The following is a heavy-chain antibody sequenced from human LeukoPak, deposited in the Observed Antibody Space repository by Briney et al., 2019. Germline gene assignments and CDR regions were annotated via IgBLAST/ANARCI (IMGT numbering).Heavy chain of an antibody. Sequence: PGGSLRLSCAASGFTFSSYGMHWVRQAPGKGLEWVAFIRYDGSNKYYADSVKGRFTISRDNSKNTLYLQMNSLRAEDTAVYYCATRYSSSSAPLFDYWGQGTLVTVSS. D-gene: IGHD6-6*01. CDR3: ATRYSSSSAPLFDY. CDR2: IRYDGSNK. V-gene: IGHV3-30*02. CDR1: GFTFSSYG. J-gene: IGHJ4*02.